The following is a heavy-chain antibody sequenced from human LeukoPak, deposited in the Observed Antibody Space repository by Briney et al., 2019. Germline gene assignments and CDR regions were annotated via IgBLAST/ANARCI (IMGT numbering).Heavy chain of an antibody. V-gene: IGHV4-34*01. CDR1: GGSFSGYY. Sequence: PSETLSLTCAVYGGSFSGYYWSWIRQPPGKGLEWIGEINHSGSTNYNPSLKSRVTISVDTSKNQFSLKLSSVTAADTAVYYCASNYYGSGSRFDYWGQETLVTVSS. J-gene: IGHJ4*02. D-gene: IGHD3-10*01. CDR3: ASNYYGSGSRFDY. CDR2: INHSGST.